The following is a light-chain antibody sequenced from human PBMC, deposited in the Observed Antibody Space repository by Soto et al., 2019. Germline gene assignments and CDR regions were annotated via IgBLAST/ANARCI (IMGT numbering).Light chain of an antibody. CDR3: QQYHIWPYT. Sequence: EIVMTQSPATLSVSPGERSTLSCRASQSVSSNLAWYQHKPGQDLRLLIYGASIRVTGIPARFTGSGSGTEFTLTISSLQSEEFALYYCQQYHIWPYTFGQGTKVDIK. J-gene: IGKJ2*01. CDR1: QSVSSN. V-gene: IGKV3-15*01. CDR2: GAS.